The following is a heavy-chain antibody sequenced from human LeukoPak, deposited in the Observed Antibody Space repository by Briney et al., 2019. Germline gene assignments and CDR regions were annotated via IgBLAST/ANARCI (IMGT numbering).Heavy chain of an antibody. CDR3: TRPQKYYYDSSGDY. V-gene: IGHV3-73*01. D-gene: IGHD3-22*01. J-gene: IGHJ4*02. CDR2: IRSKANSYAT. CDR1: GVTFSGSA. Sequence: GGSLRLSCAASGVTFSGSAMHWVRQASGKGLEWVGRIRSKANSYATAYAASVKGRFTISRDDSKNTAYLQMTSLKTEDTAVYYCTRPQKYYYDSSGDYWGQGTLVTVSS.